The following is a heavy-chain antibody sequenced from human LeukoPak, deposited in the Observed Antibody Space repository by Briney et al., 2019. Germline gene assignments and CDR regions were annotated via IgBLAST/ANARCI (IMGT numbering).Heavy chain of an antibody. CDR3: ARDSTVTTSTIPTYYMDV. J-gene: IGHJ6*03. V-gene: IGHV4-4*07. D-gene: IGHD4-11*01. Sequence: PSETLSLTCTVSGGSISSYYWGWIRQPAGKGLEWIGRIYTSGSTNYNPSLKRRVTISVDKSKNQFSLKLSSVTAADTAVYYCARDSTVTTSTIPTYYMDVWGKGTTVTVSS. CDR1: GGSISSYY. CDR2: IYTSGST.